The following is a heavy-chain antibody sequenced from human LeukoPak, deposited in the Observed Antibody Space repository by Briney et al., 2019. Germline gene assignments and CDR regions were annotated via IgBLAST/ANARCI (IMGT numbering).Heavy chain of an antibody. CDR1: GFTFSSYA. V-gene: IGHV3-23*01. Sequence: GGSLRLSCAASGFTFSSYAMSWARQAPGKGLEWVTAISGSGGSTYYADSVKGRFTLSRDNSKNTLYLQMNRLRAEDTAVYYCAKPGSSSWYGNFDCWGQGTLVTVSS. J-gene: IGHJ4*02. D-gene: IGHD6-13*01. CDR3: AKPGSSSWYGNFDC. CDR2: ISGSGGST.